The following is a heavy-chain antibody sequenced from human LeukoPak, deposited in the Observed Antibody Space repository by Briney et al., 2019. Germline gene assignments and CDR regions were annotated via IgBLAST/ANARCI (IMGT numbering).Heavy chain of an antibody. CDR1: RFTFSSYA. D-gene: IGHD3-3*01. Sequence: GGSLRLSCAASRFTFSSYAMSWVRQAPGKGLEGVSAISGSGCSTYLAYSVKGRFTIYRHNSKHKLYLQMNSLHAEGTAGCELSKEDRRISIFGVVTCFAYWGQGTLVTVSS. V-gene: IGHV3-23*01. J-gene: IGHJ4*02. CDR3: SKEDRRISIFGVVTCFAY. CDR2: ISGSGCST.